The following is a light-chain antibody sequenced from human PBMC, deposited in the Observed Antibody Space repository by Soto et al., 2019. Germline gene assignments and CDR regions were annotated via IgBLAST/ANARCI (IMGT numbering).Light chain of an antibody. CDR1: SSNIGAPYD. CDR3: QSYDDSLSARV. J-gene: IGLJ3*02. Sequence: QAVVTQPPSVSGAPGQTVTISWTGSSSNIGAPYDVHWYQQLPGTAPKLVLFANSLRPSGVPDRFSGSKSGTSASLAITGLQAEDEADYYCQSYDDSLSARVFGGGTKLTVL. CDR2: ANS. V-gene: IGLV1-40*01.